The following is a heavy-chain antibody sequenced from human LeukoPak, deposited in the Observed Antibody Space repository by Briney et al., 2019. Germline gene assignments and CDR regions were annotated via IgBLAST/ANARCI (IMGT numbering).Heavy chain of an antibody. CDR1: GGSFSGYY. CDR2: INHSGST. D-gene: IGHD3-22*01. CDR3: ARGRWSHYYDSSGYYYFDY. Sequence: SETLSLTCAVYGGSFSGYYWSWIRQPPGKGLEWIGEINHSGSTNYNPSLKSRATISVDTSKNQFSLKLSSVTAADTAVYYCARGRWSHYYDSSGYYYFDYWGQGTLVTVSS. J-gene: IGHJ4*02. V-gene: IGHV4-34*01.